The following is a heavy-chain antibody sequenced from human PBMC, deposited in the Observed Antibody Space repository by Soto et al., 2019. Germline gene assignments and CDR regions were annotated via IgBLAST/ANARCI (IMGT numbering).Heavy chain of an antibody. J-gene: IGHJ3*02. D-gene: IGHD3-22*01. CDR1: GGTFSSYA. CDR2: IIPIFGTA. CDR3: ATAAGHDSSGYYSGTRATDAFDI. V-gene: IGHV1-69*06. Sequence: QVQLVQSGAEVKKPGSSMKVSCKASGGTFSSYAISWVRQAPGQGLEWMGGIIPIFGTANYAQKFQGRVTITADKSTSTAYMELSSLRSEDTAVYYCATAAGHDSSGYYSGTRATDAFDIWGQGTMVTVSS.